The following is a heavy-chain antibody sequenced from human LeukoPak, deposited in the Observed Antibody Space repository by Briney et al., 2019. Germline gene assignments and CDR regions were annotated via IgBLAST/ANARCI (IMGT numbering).Heavy chain of an antibody. CDR2: IRQDGSKK. CDR3: ARDGGTGIPFDY. CDR1: AFPFSSCW. V-gene: IGHV3-7*01. J-gene: IGHJ4*02. D-gene: IGHD1-1*01. Sequence: GGPLRLSWVASAFPFSSCWMSWVRRAPGEGLEWVANIRQDGSKKYYVDSVKGRFTISRDNARNSLYLQMNSLRAEDTAVYYCARDGGTGIPFDYWGQGTLVTVSS.